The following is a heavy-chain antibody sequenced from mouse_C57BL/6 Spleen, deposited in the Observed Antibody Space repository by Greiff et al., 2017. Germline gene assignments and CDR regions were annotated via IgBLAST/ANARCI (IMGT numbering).Heavy chain of an antibody. J-gene: IGHJ4*01. Sequence: QVQLQQSGPELVKPGASVKISCKASGYAFSSSWMNWVKQRPGKGLEWIGRIYPGDGDTNYNGKFKGKATLTADKSSSTAYMQLSSLTSEDSAVYFCARRDLYAMDYWGQGTSVTVSS. V-gene: IGHV1-82*01. D-gene: IGHD3-3*01. CDR3: ARRDLYAMDY. CDR2: IYPGDGDT. CDR1: GYAFSSSW.